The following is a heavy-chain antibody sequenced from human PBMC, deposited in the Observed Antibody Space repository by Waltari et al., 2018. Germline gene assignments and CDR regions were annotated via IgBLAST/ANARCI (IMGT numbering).Heavy chain of an antibody. CDR2: IYYSGST. D-gene: IGHD2-15*01. Sequence: QVQLQESGPGLVKPSQTLSLPCTVSGGSISSGGYYWSWICHHPGKGLEWLGSIYYSGSTYYNPSLKSRVTISEDTCKNQFSLKVSSVTAANTAVYYCARDRGGRCSGGSCIEGYFDYWGQGTRGTVSS. J-gene: IGHJ4*02. CDR3: ARDRGGRCSGGSCIEGYFDY. V-gene: IGHV4-31*03. CDR1: GGSISSGGYY.